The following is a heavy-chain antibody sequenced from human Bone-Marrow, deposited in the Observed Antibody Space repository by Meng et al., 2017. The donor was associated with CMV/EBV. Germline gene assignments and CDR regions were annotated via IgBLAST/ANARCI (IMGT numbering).Heavy chain of an antibody. CDR2: INPSGGST. Sequence: ASVKVSCKASGYTFTGYYMHWVRQAPGQGLEWMGIINPSGGSTSYAQKFQGRVNMTRDTSTSTVYMELSSLRSEDTAVYYCASIGDQAPFDDWGQGTLVTVSS. CDR3: ASIGDQAPFDD. CDR1: GYTFTGYY. J-gene: IGHJ4*02. V-gene: IGHV1-46*01. D-gene: IGHD1-26*01.